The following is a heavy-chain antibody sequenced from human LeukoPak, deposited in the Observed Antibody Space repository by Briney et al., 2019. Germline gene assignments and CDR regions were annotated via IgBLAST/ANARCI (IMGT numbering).Heavy chain of an antibody. D-gene: IGHD2-15*01. CDR1: GGSISSYY. J-gene: IGHJ3*02. Sequence: PSETLSLTCTVSGGSISSYYWSWIRQPPGKGLEWIGYIYYSGSTNYNPSLKSRVTISVDTSKNQFSLKLSSVTAADTAVYYCARAGDKLYCSGGSCLGYAFDIWGQGTMVTVSS. CDR2: IYYSGST. V-gene: IGHV4-59*01. CDR3: ARAGDKLYCSGGSCLGYAFDI.